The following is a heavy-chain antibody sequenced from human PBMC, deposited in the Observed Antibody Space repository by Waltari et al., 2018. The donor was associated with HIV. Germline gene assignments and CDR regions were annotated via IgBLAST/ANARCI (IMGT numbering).Heavy chain of an antibody. D-gene: IGHD4-17*01. CDR2: IIPIVGKA. CDR3: ALYGDYGEDPWY. V-gene: IGHV1-69*01. CDR1: GGTFSSYA. Sequence: QVQLVQSGAEVKKPGSSVKVSCKASGGTFSSYAISWVRQAPGQGLEWMGGIIPIVGKANYAQEFQGRVTITADESTSTAYMELSSLRSEDTAVYYCALYGDYGEDPWYWGQGTLVTVSS. J-gene: IGHJ4*02.